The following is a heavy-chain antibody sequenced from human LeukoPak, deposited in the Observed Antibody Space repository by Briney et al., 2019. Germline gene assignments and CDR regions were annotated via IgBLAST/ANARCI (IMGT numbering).Heavy chain of an antibody. CDR3: ASEVAIIGLSTFDS. CDR1: GYTFTSFA. Sequence: ASVKVSCKASGYTFTSFAMTWVRQAPGQGLEWMGWINTSTGKPTYAPGFTGRFVFSLDTSVSTAYLQIIGLNAEDTAVYYCASEVAIIGLSTFDSWGQGTLVTVSS. D-gene: IGHD2-15*01. CDR2: INTSTGKP. J-gene: IGHJ4*02. V-gene: IGHV7-4-1*02.